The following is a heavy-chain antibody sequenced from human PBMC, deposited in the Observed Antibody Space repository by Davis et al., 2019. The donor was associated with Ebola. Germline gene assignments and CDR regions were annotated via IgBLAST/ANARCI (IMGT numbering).Heavy chain of an antibody. Sequence: GESLKISCAASGFTFSSYAMSWVRQAPGKGLEWVSAISGSGGSTYYADSVKGRFTISRDNSKNTLYLQMNTLRAEDTAVYYCAKRWTGYSSGWYGVDYWGQGTLVTVSS. CDR3: AKRWTGYSSGWYGVDY. J-gene: IGHJ4*02. CDR1: GFTFSSYA. V-gene: IGHV3-23*01. CDR2: ISGSGGST. D-gene: IGHD6-19*01.